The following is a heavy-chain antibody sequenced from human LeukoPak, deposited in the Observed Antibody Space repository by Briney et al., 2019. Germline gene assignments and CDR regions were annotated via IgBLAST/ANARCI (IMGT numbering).Heavy chain of an antibody. V-gene: IGHV4-34*01. D-gene: IGHD3-3*01. CDR1: DGSSSTYS. CDR2: ISHRGTT. CDR3: ARSIAIFGVVTSSYYYNYMDV. Sequence: SETLSLTCVVHDGSSSTYSWSWIRQPPGKGLEWIGEISHRGTTDYNPSLKSRVTVPKDTSNNQCSLSMTSVTAADTAVYYCARSIAIFGVVTSSYYYNYMDVWGKGTTVTVSS. J-gene: IGHJ6*03.